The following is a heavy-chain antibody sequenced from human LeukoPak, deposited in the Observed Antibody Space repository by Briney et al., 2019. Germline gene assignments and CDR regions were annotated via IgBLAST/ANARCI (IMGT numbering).Heavy chain of an antibody. D-gene: IGHD1-20*01. CDR1: GYTFTTYY. V-gene: IGHV1-46*01. CDR3: ARALNWNDARKYYYMDV. CDR2: INPSGGST. J-gene: IGHJ6*03. Sequence: GASVKVSCKASGYTFTTYYVHWVRQAPGQGLEWMGIINPSGGSTNYAQKFQGRVTMTRDTSTSTVDMELSSLRSEDTAVYYCARALNWNDARKYYYMDVWGKGTTVTISS.